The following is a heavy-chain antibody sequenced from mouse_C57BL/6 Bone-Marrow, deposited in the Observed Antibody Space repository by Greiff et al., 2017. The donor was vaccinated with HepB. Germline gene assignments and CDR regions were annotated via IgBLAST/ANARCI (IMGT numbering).Heavy chain of an antibody. CDR3: ARGYYGNSDFDD. V-gene: IGHV1-26*01. CDR1: GYTFTDYY. CDR2: INPNNGGT. D-gene: IGHD2-1*01. Sequence: EVQLQQSGPELVKPGASVKISCTATGYTFTDYYMNWVKQSHGKSLEWIGDINPNNGGTSYTQKFKGKATLTVDKSSSTAYMELRSLTSEDSAVYYCARGYYGNSDFDDWGQGTTLTVSS. J-gene: IGHJ2*01.